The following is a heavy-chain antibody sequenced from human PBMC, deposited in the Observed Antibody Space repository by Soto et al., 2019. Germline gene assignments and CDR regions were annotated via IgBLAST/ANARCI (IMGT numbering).Heavy chain of an antibody. CDR1: GAAFSGYY. V-gene: IGHV4-34*01. J-gene: IGHJ5*02. D-gene: IGHD6-13*01. Sequence: PSETLSLTCAARGAAFSGYYCSWIRQTPGKGLESXGEXXXXGXTXYXXSRXXRVTLSVDTPKFQFSLKLTPVTAADAGVYYCARGRYSSNPINWFAPWGQGTLVTVSS. CDR2: XXXXGXT. CDR3: ARGRYSSNPINWFAP.